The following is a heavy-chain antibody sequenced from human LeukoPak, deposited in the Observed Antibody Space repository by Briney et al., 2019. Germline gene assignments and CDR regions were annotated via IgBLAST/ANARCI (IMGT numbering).Heavy chain of an antibody. CDR3: ARVWSSRKAFDI. V-gene: IGHV4-39*07. CDR2: IYYSGST. J-gene: IGHJ3*02. D-gene: IGHD3-16*01. Sequence: SETLSLTCTVSGGSISSSSYYWGWIRQPPGKGLEWIGSIYYSGSTYYNPSLKSRVTISVDTSKNQFSLKLTSVTAADTAVYYCARVWSSRKAFDIWGQGTMVTVSS. CDR1: GGSISSSSYY.